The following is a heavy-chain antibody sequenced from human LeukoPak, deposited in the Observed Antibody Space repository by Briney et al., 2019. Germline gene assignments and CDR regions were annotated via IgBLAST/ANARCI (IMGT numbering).Heavy chain of an antibody. CDR3: AKLDMFSSSWTYYYYYYYMDV. J-gene: IGHJ6*03. D-gene: IGHD6-13*01. CDR2: ISSSSSYI. V-gene: IGHV3-21*04. CDR1: GFTFSSYS. Sequence: GGSLRLSCADSGFTFSSYSMNWVRQAPGKGLEWVSSISSSSSYIYYADSVKGRFTISRDNAKNTLYLQMNSLRAEDTAVYYCAKLDMFSSSWTYYYYYYYMDVWGKGTTVTISS.